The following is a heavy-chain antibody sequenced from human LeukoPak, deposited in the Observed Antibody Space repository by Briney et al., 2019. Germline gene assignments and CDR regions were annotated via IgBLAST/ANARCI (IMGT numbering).Heavy chain of an antibody. CDR1: GFAFSTLA. J-gene: IGHJ4*02. CDR3: AKDLNYAFDY. CDR2: LSGNGAKT. D-gene: IGHD1-7*01. V-gene: IGHV3-23*01. Sequence: GGSLRLSCAASGFAFSTLAMNWVRQAPGKGLEWVSALSGNGAKTYYADSVKGRFTISRDNSGNTLYLQMNRLRAEDTAIYFCAKDLNYAFDYWGQGALVTVSS.